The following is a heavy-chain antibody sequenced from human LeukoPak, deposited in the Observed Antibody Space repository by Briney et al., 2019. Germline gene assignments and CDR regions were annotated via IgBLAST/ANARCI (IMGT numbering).Heavy chain of an antibody. CDR2: INHSGST. CDR1: GGSFSGYY. D-gene: IGHD5-18*01. V-gene: IGHV4-34*01. J-gene: IGHJ4*02. CDR3: ARGTQDWIPLDY. Sequence: PSETLSLTCAVYGGSFSGYYWSWIRQPPGKGLEWIGEINHSGSTNYNPSLKSRVTISVDTSKNQFSLKLSSVTAADTAVYYCARGTQDWIPLDYWGQGTLVTVSS.